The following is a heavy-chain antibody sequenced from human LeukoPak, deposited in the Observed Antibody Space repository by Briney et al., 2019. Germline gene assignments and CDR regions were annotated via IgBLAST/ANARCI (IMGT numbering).Heavy chain of an antibody. J-gene: IGHJ6*02. Sequence: GGSLRLSCAASGFTFSSYWMSWARQAPGKGLEWVANIKQDGSEKYYVDSVKGRFTISRDNAKNSLYLQMNSLRAEDTAVYYCARDRGEQQLPDYYYYGMDVWGQGTTVTVSS. CDR2: IKQDGSEK. CDR3: ARDRGEQQLPDYYYYGMDV. D-gene: IGHD6-13*01. CDR1: GFTFSSYW. V-gene: IGHV3-7*01.